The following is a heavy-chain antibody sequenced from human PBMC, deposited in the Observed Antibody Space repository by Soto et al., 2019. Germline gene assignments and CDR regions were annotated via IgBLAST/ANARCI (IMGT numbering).Heavy chain of an antibody. Sequence: SETLSLTCTVSGGSISSYYWSWIRQPPGKGLEWIGYIYYSGSTNYNPSLKSRVTISVDTSKNQFSLRLSSVTAADTAVYYCARLRYYDSTGYLDYWGQGTLVTVS. V-gene: IGHV4-59*01. CDR3: ARLRYYDSTGYLDY. J-gene: IGHJ4*02. D-gene: IGHD3-22*01. CDR2: IYYSGST. CDR1: GGSISSYY.